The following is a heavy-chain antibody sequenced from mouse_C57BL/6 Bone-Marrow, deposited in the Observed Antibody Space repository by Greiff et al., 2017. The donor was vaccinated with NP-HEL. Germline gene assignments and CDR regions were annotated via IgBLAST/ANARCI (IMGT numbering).Heavy chain of an antibody. CDR3: ARSYGYYPAWFAY. CDR2: ILPGSGNT. CDR1: GYTFTGYW. V-gene: IGHV1-9*01. J-gene: IGHJ3*01. Sequence: VQLQQSGAELMKPGASVKLSCKATGYTFTGYWIEWVKQRPGHGLEWIGEILPGSGNTYYHEKFKGKATFTADTSSNTAYMQLSSLTTEDSAIYYCARSYGYYPAWFAYWGQGTLVTVSA. D-gene: IGHD2-3*01.